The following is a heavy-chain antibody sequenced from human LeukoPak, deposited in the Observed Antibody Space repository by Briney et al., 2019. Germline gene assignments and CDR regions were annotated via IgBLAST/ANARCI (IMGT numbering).Heavy chain of an antibody. CDR2: IYSGGST. CDR1: GFTVSSNY. Sequence: PGGSLRLSCAASGFTVSSNYMSWVRLASGKGLEWVSVIYSGGSTYYADSVKGRFTISRDNSKSTLYLQMNSLRAEDTAVYYCARDRRGYSYGDNWFDPWGQGTLVTVSS. D-gene: IGHD5-18*01. V-gene: IGHV3-66*02. CDR3: ARDRRGYSYGDNWFDP. J-gene: IGHJ5*02.